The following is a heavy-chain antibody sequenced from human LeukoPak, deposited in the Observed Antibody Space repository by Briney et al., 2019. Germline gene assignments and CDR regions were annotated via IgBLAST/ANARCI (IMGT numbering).Heavy chain of an antibody. CDR1: GYTFTSYD. D-gene: IGHD2/OR15-2a*01. CDR2: MNPNTGNT. CDR3: ARGFLGRNPVF. Sequence: ASVKVSCKAAGYTFTSYDLNWMRQASGQGLEWMGWMNPNTGNTDYAQKFQGRVTMTRNTSTSTAYLELRSLRSEDTAVYYCARGFLGRNPVFWGQGTLVTVSS. V-gene: IGHV1-8*01. J-gene: IGHJ4*02.